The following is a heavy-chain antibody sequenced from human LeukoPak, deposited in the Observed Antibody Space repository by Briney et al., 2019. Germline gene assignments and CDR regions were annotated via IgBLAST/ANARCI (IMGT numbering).Heavy chain of an antibody. CDR2: INPSGGRT. CDR3: ATEILLWFGELLPTESYFDY. J-gene: IGHJ4*02. D-gene: IGHD3-10*01. V-gene: IGHV1-46*01. CDR1: GYTFTRYY. Sequence: ASVKVSCKASGYTFTRYYMHWVRQAPGQGLEWMGIINPSGGRTNYAQKFQGRVTMTEDTSTDTAYMELSSLRSEDTAVYYCATEILLWFGELLPTESYFDYWGQGTLVTVSS.